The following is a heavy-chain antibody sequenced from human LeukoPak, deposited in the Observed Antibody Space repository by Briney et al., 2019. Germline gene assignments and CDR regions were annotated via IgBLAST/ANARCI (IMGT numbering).Heavy chain of an antibody. Sequence: GESLKISCKGSGYSFTSYWIGWVRQMPGKGLEWMGIIYPGDSDTRYSPSFQGQVTISADKSISTAYLQWSSLKASDTAMYYCARGDTYYYDSSGIPGAFDIWGQGTMVTVSS. CDR1: GYSFTSYW. D-gene: IGHD3-22*01. CDR2: IYPGDSDT. J-gene: IGHJ3*02. CDR3: ARGDTYYYDSSGIPGAFDI. V-gene: IGHV5-51*01.